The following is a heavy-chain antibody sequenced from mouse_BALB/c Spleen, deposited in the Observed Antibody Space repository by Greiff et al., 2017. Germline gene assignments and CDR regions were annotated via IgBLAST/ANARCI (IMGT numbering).Heavy chain of an antibody. D-gene: IGHD1-1*01. Sequence: EVQGVESGAELVKPGASVKLSCTASGFNIKDTYMHWVKQRPEQGLEWIGRIDPANGNTKYDPKFQGKATITADTSSNTAYLQLSSLTSEDTAVYYCAPSTVPYWYFDVWGAGTTVTVSS. J-gene: IGHJ1*01. CDR3: APSTVPYWYFDV. V-gene: IGHV14-3*02. CDR1: GFNIKDTY. CDR2: IDPANGNT.